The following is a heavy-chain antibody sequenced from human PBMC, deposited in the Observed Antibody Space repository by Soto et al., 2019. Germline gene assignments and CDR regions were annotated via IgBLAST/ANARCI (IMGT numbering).Heavy chain of an antibody. Sequence: DVQLLETGGGLVQPGGSLRLSCAASGFTFSSYAMSWVRQAPGKGLEWVSAISGSGGSTYYADSVKGRFTISRDNSKNTLYLQMNSLRAEDTAVYYCAKHTVTTRRYYYGMDVWGQETTVTVSS. CDR1: GFTFSSYA. CDR3: AKHTVTTRRYYYGMDV. J-gene: IGHJ6*02. CDR2: ISGSGGST. D-gene: IGHD4-17*01. V-gene: IGHV3-23*01.